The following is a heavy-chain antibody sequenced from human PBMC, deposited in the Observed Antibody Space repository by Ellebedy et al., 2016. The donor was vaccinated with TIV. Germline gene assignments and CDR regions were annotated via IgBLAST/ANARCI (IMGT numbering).Heavy chain of an antibody. Sequence: PGGSLRLSCEASGFIFDDHGMSWVRQAPGKGLEWVSGLNWNGADTGYADSVKGRFTISRDNAKNSLSLQMNSLRTEDTALYYCARGFLQLNSGGDALDVWGQGTMVAVSS. CDR3: ARGFLQLNSGGDALDV. CDR2: LNWNGADT. V-gene: IGHV3-20*04. D-gene: IGHD5-24*01. J-gene: IGHJ3*01. CDR1: GFIFDDHG.